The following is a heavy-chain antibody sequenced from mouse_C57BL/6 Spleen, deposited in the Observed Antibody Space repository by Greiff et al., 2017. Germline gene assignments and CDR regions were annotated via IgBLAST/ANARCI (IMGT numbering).Heavy chain of an antibody. CDR3: ARFTTVVATGYFDY. CDR2: ISDGGSYT. Sequence: DVMLVESGGGLVKPGGSLKLSCAASGFTFSSYAMSWVRQTPEKRLEWVATISDGGSYTYYPDNVKGRFTISRDNAKNNLYLQMSHLKSEDTAMYYCARFTTVVATGYFDYWGQGTTLTVSS. J-gene: IGHJ2*01. D-gene: IGHD1-1*01. V-gene: IGHV5-4*03. CDR1: GFTFSSYA.